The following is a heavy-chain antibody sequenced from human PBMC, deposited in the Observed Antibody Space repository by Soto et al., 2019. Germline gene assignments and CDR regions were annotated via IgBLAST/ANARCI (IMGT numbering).Heavy chain of an antibody. D-gene: IGHD2-2*02. CDR3: ARGRVVPAAIYYYYGMDV. V-gene: IGHV4-31*03. CDR2: ISYSGST. CDR1: GGSISRGGYY. J-gene: IGHJ6*02. Sequence: QVQLQESGPGLVEPSQTLSLTCTVSGGSISRGGYYWSGIRQHPGWGLGWFGYISYSGSTYYNPSLKSRVTISVDTSKNQFSLKLSSVTAADTAVYYCARGRVVPAAIYYYYGMDVWGQGTTVTVSS.